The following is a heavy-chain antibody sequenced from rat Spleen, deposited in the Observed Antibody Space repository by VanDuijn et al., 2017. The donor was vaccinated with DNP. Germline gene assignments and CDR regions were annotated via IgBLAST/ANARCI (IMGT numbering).Heavy chain of an antibody. J-gene: IGHJ2*01. D-gene: IGHD1-10*01. V-gene: IGHV5-25*01. CDR1: GFTFSTYD. CDR3: TTPPTTDY. CDR2: ISPGGGNT. Sequence: EVQLVESGGGLVQPGRSLKLSCAASGFTFSTYDMAWVRQAPTKGLEWVASISPGGGNTFYRDSVKGRFTVSRDNAKSSLYLQMDSLRSEDTATYYCTTPPTTDYWGQGVMVTVSS.